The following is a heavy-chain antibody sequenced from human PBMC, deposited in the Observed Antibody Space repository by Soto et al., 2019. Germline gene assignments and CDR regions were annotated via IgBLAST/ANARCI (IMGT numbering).Heavy chain of an antibody. Sequence: ASVKVSCKASGYTFTSYAMHWVRQAPGQRLEWMGWISAGNGNTKYSQQFQGRVTITRDTSASTAYMELSSLRSEDTAVYYCARVRYYDSSGYSRYGMDVWGQGTTVTVSS. V-gene: IGHV1-3*01. J-gene: IGHJ6*02. CDR3: ARVRYYDSSGYSRYGMDV. D-gene: IGHD3-22*01. CDR1: GYTFTSYA. CDR2: ISAGNGNT.